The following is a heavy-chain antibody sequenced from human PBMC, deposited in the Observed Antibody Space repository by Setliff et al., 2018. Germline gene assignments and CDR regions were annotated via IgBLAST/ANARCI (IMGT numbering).Heavy chain of an antibody. CDR2: FYHSGSM. V-gene: IGHV4-59*12. J-gene: IGHJ6*03. D-gene: IGHD5-18*01. CDR3: AREGVDTRSSTDYRYYMDV. Sequence: SETLSLTCTVSGGSISSSYWSWIRQPPGKGLEWIGYFYHSGSMNYNPSLKGRVTMSVDTSNNQLSLQLTSVSAADTAVYYCAREGVDTRSSTDYRYYMDVWGKGTTVTVSS. CDR1: GGSISSSY.